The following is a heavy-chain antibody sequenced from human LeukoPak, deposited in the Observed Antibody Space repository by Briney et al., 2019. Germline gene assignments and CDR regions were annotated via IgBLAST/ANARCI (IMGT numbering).Heavy chain of an antibody. D-gene: IGHD4-23*01. Sequence: SETLSLTCTVSGGSISSYYWSWIRQPAGKGLEWIGRIYTSGSNNYNPSLKSRVTMSVDTSKNQFSLKLSSVTAANTAMYYCAREVADYGGYYYYHYMDVWGKGTTVTISS. V-gene: IGHV4-4*07. CDR3: AREVADYGGYYYYHYMDV. J-gene: IGHJ6*03. CDR1: GGSISSYY. CDR2: IYTSGSN.